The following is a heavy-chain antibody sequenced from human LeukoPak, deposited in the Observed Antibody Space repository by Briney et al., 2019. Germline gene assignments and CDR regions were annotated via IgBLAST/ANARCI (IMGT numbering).Heavy chain of an antibody. J-gene: IGHJ4*02. V-gene: IGHV4-38-2*02. CDR3: ARENYPFDY. Sequence: SETLSLTCIVSDYSISSDYYWGWIRQPPGKGLEWIGNIYRSGSTDYNPSLKSRVTISVDTSKNQFSLKLNSVTAADTAVYYCARENYPFDYWGQGTLVTVSS. D-gene: IGHD1-7*01. CDR2: IYRSGST. CDR1: DYSISSDYY.